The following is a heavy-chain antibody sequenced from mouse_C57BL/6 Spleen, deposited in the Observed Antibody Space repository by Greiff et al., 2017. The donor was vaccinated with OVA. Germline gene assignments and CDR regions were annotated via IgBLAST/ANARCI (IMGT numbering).Heavy chain of an antibody. CDR1: GFTFSSYG. J-gene: IGHJ4*01. CDR3: ARHDSNYEFGAMDY. Sequence: EVKLVESGGDLVKPGGSLKLSCAASGFTFSSYGMSWVRQTPDTRLEWVATISSGGSYTYYPDSVKGRFTISRDNAKNTLYLQMSSLKSEDTAMYYCARHDSNYEFGAMDYWGQGTSVTVSS. D-gene: IGHD2-5*01. CDR2: ISSGGSYT. V-gene: IGHV5-6*01.